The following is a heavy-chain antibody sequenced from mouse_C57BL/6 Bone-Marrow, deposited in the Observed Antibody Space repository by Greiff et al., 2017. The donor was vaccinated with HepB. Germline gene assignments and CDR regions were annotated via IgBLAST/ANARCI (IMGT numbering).Heavy chain of an antibody. Sequence: VQLQESGAELARPGASVKLSCKASGYTFTSYGISWVKQRTGQGLEWIGEIYPRSGNTYYNEKFKGKATLTADKTSSTAYMELRSLTSEDSAGYFCARGRFWGAFWGQGTRVTVS. CDR1: GYTFTSYG. J-gene: IGHJ3*01. CDR2: IYPRSGNT. V-gene: IGHV1-81*01. D-gene: IGHD1-1*01. CDR3: ARGRFWGAF.